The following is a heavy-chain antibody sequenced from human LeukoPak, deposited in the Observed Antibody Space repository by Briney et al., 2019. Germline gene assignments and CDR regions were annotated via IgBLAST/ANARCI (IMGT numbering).Heavy chain of an antibody. CDR1: GYTFTGYY. CDR3: ATTSGYRGVVAYYYYGMDV. Sequence: GASVKVSCKASGYTFTGYYMHWVRQAPGQGLEWMGWINPNSGGTNYAQKFQGRVTMTRDTSISTAYMELSRLRSDDTAVYYCATTSGYRGVVAYYYYGMDVWGQGTTVTVSS. V-gene: IGHV1-2*02. J-gene: IGHJ6*02. D-gene: IGHD5-18*01. CDR2: INPNSGGT.